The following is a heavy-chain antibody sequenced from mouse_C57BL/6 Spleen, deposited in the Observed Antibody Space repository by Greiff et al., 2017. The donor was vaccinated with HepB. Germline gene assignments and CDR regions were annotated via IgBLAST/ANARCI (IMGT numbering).Heavy chain of an antibody. CDR3: ARGITTSFAY. Sequence: QVQLQQSGPELVKPGASVKISCKASGYAFSSSWMNWVKQRPGKGLEWIGRIYPGDGDPNYNGKFKGKATLTADKSSSTAYMQLSSLPSEDSAVYFCARGITTSFAYGGQGTLVTVSA. V-gene: IGHV1-82*01. CDR2: IYPGDGDP. CDR1: GYAFSSSW. D-gene: IGHD2-4*01. J-gene: IGHJ3*01.